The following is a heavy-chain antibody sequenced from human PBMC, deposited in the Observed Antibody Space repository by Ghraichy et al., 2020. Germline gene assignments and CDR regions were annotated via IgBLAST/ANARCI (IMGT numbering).Heavy chain of an antibody. J-gene: IGHJ4*02. CDR2: IYYSGST. D-gene: IGHD3-9*01. CDR1: GGSISSSSYY. V-gene: IGHV4-39*01. Sequence: SETLSLTCTVSGGSISSSSYYWGWIRQPPGKGLEWIGSIYYSGSTYYNPSLKSRVTISVDTSKNQFSLKLSSVTAADTAVYYCARVPRYFDWLSFFDYWGQGTLVTVSS. CDR3: ARVPRYFDWLSFFDY.